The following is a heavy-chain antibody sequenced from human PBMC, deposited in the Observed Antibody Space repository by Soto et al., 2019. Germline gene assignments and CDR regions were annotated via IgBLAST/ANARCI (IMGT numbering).Heavy chain of an antibody. V-gene: IGHV4-34*01. CDR1: GGSFSGYY. D-gene: IGHD5-12*01. J-gene: IGHJ4*02. CDR2: INHSGST. CDR3: ARRGYSGYDYFPFDY. Sequence: SETLSLTCAVYGGSFSGYYWSWIRQPPGKGLEWIGEINHSGSTNYNPSLKSRVTISVDTSKNQFSLKLSSVTAADTAVYYCARRGYSGYDYFPFDYWGQGTLVTVS.